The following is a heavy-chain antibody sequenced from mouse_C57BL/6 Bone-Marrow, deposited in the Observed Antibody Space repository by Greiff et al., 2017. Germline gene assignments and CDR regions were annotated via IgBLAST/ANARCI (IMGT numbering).Heavy chain of an antibody. CDR3: ARKGFAY. V-gene: IGHV1-55*01. CDR2: IYPGHGST. J-gene: IGHJ3*01. Sequence: QVQLQQPGAELVKPGASVKMSCKASGYTFTSYWITWVKQRPGQGLEWIGDIYPGHGSTNYNEKFKSKATLTVATSSSTAYLRLSSLTSEDSAVYYGARKGFAYWGQGTLVTVSA. CDR1: GYTFTSYW.